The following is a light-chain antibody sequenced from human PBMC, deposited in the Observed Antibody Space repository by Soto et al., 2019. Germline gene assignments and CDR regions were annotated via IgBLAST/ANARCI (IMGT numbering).Light chain of an antibody. V-gene: IGLV2-14*03. CDR1: SSDVGGYNY. Sequence: QSALTQPASVSGSPGQSITISCTGTSSDVGGYNYVSWYQHHPGKAPKLMIYDVSNRPSGVSNRSSGSKSGNTASLTISGLQDEDESDYYCSSYPSGRRLVVFGGGTKLKVL. J-gene: IGLJ2*01. CDR2: DVS. CDR3: SSYPSGRRLVV.